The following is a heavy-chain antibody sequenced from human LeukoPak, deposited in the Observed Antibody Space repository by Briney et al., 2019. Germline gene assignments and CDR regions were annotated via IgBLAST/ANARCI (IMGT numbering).Heavy chain of an antibody. V-gene: IGHV1-2*02. CDR2: INPNSGGT. J-gene: IGHJ4*02. CDR1: GYTFTGYY. CDR3: ATPLRLGELSFDY. Sequence: ASVKVSCKASGYTFTGYYMHWVRQAPGQGLEWMGWINPNSGGTNYAQKFQGRVTMTEDTSTDTAYMELSSLRSEDTAVYYCATPLRLGELSFDYWGQGTLVTVSS. D-gene: IGHD3-16*02.